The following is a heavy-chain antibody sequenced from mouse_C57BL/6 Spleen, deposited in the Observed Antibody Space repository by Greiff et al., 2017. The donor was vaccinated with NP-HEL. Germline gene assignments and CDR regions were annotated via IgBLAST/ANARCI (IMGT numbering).Heavy chain of an antibody. D-gene: IGHD2-5*01. CDR1: GYAFTNYL. V-gene: IGHV1-54*01. Sequence: QVQLQQSGAELVRPGTSVKVSCKASGYAFTNYLIEWVKQRPGQGLEWIGVINPGSGGTNYNEKFKGKATLTADKSSSTAYMQLSSLTSEDSAVYFCARSEDSNFFDYWGQGTTLTVSS. J-gene: IGHJ2*01. CDR3: ARSEDSNFFDY. CDR2: INPGSGGT.